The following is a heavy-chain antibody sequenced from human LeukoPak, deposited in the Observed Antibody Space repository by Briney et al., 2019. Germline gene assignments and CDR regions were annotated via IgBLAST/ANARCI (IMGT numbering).Heavy chain of an antibody. CDR1: GFTFSSYS. J-gene: IGHJ3*02. CDR3: ARDGRLRATSDAFDI. D-gene: IGHD4-17*01. V-gene: IGHV3-21*01. Sequence: PGGSLRLSCAASGFTFSSYSMNWVRQAPGKGLEWGSSISSSSSYIYYADSVKGRFTVSRDNAKNSLYLQMNSLRAEDTAVYYCARDGRLRATSDAFDIWGQGTMVTVSS. CDR2: ISSSSSYI.